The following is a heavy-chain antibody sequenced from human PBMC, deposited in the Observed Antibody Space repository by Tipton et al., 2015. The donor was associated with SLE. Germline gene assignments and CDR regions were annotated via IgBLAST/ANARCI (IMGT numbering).Heavy chain of an antibody. CDR2: IRDDGSKN. Sequence: SLRLSCVASGFIFSSYGMHWVRQAPGKGLEWVAFIRDDGSKNYYADSVKGRFTISRDNSKNTLYLQMNSLRAEDTAVYYCAKGDCGGSCYPFDYWGQGTRVTVSS. CDR3: AKGDCGGSCYPFDY. D-gene: IGHD2-21*01. J-gene: IGHJ4*02. V-gene: IGHV3-30*02. CDR1: GFIFSSYG.